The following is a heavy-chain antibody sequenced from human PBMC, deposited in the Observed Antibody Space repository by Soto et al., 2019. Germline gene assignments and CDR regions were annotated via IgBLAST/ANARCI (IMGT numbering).Heavy chain of an antibody. Sequence: QVQLQESGPGLVKHSQTLSLTCTVTGGSMTTGDQYWTWIRHRPGEGMEWFGYINHRGSLYYNPSLESRVSMSVETSKNQFSLNLSSVTAADTAVYYCARELPQRQGRNMDVWGQGTTVTVSS. CDR3: ARELPQRQGRNMDV. J-gene: IGHJ6*02. CDR2: INHRGSL. D-gene: IGHD1-1*01. CDR1: GGSMTTGDQY. V-gene: IGHV4-31*03.